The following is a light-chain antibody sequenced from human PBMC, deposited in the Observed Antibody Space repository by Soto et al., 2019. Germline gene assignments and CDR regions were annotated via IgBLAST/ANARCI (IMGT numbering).Light chain of an antibody. J-gene: IGKJ1*01. CDR1: HSISSW. CDR2: KAS. CDR3: QQYNSYPWT. Sequence: DIQMTQSPSTLSASVGDRVTITCRASHSISSWLAWYQQKPGKAPKLLIYKASSLATGVPSRFSGSGSGTEFTLTISSLQPDDFAAYYCQQYNSYPWTVGQGTKVEIK. V-gene: IGKV1-5*03.